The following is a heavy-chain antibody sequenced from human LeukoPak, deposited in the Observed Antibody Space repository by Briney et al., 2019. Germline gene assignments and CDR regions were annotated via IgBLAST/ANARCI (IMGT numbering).Heavy chain of an antibody. CDR1: GYTFTGYY. V-gene: IGHV1-2*06. D-gene: IGHD6-13*01. CDR3: NLHHPRVAALAYGDY. J-gene: IGHJ4*02. Sequence: ASVKVSCKASGYTFTGYYMHWVRQAPGQGLEWMGRINSNSGGTNYAQKFQGRVTMTRDTSISTAYMELSRQRSDATAVYYINLHHPRVAALAYGDYWGERTPVTVSS. CDR2: INSNSGGT.